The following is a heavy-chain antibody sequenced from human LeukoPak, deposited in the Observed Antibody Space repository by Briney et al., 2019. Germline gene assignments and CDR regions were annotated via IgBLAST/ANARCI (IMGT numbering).Heavy chain of an antibody. CDR1: GESFSGYY. J-gene: IGHJ4*02. V-gene: IGHV4-34*01. CDR2: IHYRGTT. CDR3: ATLIVGTTYFDH. Sequence: PSETLSLTCGVYGESFSGYYWTWVRQPPGKGLEWIGEIHYRGTTNYNPSLKSRVTASADTSRNQFSLNLTSVTAADTAVYYCATLIVGTTYFDHWGQGSLVTVSS. D-gene: IGHD1-26*01.